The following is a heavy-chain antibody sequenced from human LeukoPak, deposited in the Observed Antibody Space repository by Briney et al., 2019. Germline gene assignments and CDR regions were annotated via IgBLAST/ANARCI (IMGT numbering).Heavy chain of an antibody. CDR3: ARANTVTTIRGTFDI. J-gene: IGHJ3*02. CDR1: GGSISSYF. CDR2: IYYSGST. Sequence: SETLSLTCTVSGGSISSYFWSWIRQPSGKGLEWIGYIYYSGSTNYNPALKSRVTLSVDTSKNQFSLKLSSVTAADTAVYYCARANTVTTIRGTFDIWGQGTMVTVSS. V-gene: IGHV4-59*01. D-gene: IGHD4-17*01.